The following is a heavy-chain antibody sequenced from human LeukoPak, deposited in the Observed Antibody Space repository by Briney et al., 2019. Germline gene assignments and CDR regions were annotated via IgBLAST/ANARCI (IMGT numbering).Heavy chain of an antibody. Sequence: ASVKVSCKASGYTFTGYYMHWVRQAPGQGLEWMGRINPNSGGTNYAQKFQGRVTMTRDTSISTAYMELSRLRSDDTAVYYCARGLIMITFGGPDYYYYYMDVWGKGTTVTVSS. V-gene: IGHV1-2*06. D-gene: IGHD3-16*01. CDR3: ARGLIMITFGGPDYYYYYMDV. J-gene: IGHJ6*03. CDR2: INPNSGGT. CDR1: GYTFTGYY.